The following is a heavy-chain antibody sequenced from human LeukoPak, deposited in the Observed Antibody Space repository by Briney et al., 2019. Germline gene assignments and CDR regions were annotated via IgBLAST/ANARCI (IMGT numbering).Heavy chain of an antibody. Sequence: SETLSLTCTVSGGSIRSYYWSWIRQPPGKGLEWFGYIYYTGSTNYNSSLKSRVTISVDTSKNQFSLKLSSVTAADTAVYYRATLRRGSSGWYNGFDYWGRGTLVTVSS. V-gene: IGHV4-59*08. CDR3: ATLRRGSSGWYNGFDY. J-gene: IGHJ4*02. CDR2: IYYTGST. CDR1: GGSIRSYY. D-gene: IGHD6-19*01.